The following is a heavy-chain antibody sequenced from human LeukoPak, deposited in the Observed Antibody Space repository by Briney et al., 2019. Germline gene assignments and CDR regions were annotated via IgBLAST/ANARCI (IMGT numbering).Heavy chain of an antibody. J-gene: IGHJ4*02. D-gene: IGHD4-17*01. CDR3: AKDRGYGEHEPFES. CDR2: ASHDEVGK. V-gene: IGHV3-30*18. Sequence: TRGSLRLSCVGSGFTFSDYAIHWVRQAPGKGLEWVAVASHDEVGKQFADSVKGRFTLSRDNSRDSVHLQMNRLRDEDTGVYYCAKDRGYGEHEPFESWGQGSLVAVSS. CDR1: GFTFSDYA.